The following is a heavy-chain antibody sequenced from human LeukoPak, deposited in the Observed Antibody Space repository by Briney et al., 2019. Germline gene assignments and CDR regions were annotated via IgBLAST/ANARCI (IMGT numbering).Heavy chain of an antibody. CDR2: IYTSGST. J-gene: IGHJ5*02. D-gene: IGHD3-3*01. CDR3: ARDRGGGDYDFWSGQGWFDP. V-gene: IGHV4-4*07. Sequence: SETVSLTCTVWGGSISSYYWSWIRQPAGKGLEWIGRIYTSGSTNYNPSLKSRVTISVDKSKNQFSLKLSSVTAADTAVYYCARDRGGGDYDFWSGQGWFDPWGQGTLVTVSS. CDR1: GGSISSYY.